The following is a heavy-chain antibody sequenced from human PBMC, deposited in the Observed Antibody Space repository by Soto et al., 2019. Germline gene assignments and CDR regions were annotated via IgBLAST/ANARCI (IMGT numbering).Heavy chain of an antibody. J-gene: IGHJ6*02. CDR2: INPNSGGT. V-gene: IGHV1-2*02. CDR3: ARNLFIAAAGTRFGMDV. Sequence: ASVKVSCKASGYTFTGYYMHWVRQAPGQGLEWMGWINPNSGGTNYAQKFQGRVTMTRDTSISTAYMELSRLRSDDTAVYYCARNLFIAAAGTRFGMDVWGQGTTVTVSS. CDR1: GYTFTGYY. D-gene: IGHD6-13*01.